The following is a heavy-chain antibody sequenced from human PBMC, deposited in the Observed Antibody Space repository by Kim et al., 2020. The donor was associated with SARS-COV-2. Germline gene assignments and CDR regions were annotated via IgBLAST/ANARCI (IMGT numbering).Heavy chain of an antibody. CDR3: AREGYYYDSSGYYYNSWFDP. J-gene: IGHJ5*02. V-gene: IGHV4-30-2*01. CDR1: GGSISSGGYS. D-gene: IGHD3-22*01. Sequence: SETLSLTCAVSGGSISSGGYSWSWIRQPPGKGLEWIGYIYHSGSTYYNPSLKSRVTISVDRSKNQFSLKLSSVTAADTAVYYCAREGYYYDSSGYYYNSWFDPWGQGTLVTVSS. CDR2: IYHSGST.